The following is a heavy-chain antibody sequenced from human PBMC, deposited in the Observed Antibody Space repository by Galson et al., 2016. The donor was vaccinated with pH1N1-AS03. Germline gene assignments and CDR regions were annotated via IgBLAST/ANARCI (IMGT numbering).Heavy chain of an antibody. CDR2: ISGSGGNT. V-gene: IGHV3-23*01. D-gene: IGHD2-21*01. CDR3: AKGGLEVVIAFDGAHYYMDV. J-gene: IGHJ6*03. CDR1: GFTFSSYA. Sequence: SLRLSCAASGFTFSSYAMSWVRQAPGKGLDWVSGISGSGGNTYYADSVQGRFTISKDNSANTLYLEMNSLRAEDTALYYCAKGGLEVVIAFDGAHYYMDVWGKGTTVTVSS.